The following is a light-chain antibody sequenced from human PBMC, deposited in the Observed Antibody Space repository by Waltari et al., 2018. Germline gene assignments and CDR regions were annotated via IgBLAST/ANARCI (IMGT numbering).Light chain of an antibody. Sequence: QSALTQPASVSGSPGQSVTISCTGASSDIGRYDSVSWYQQHPGNAPKLIICDVSKRPSGISDRFSGPKAGHTASLTISGLQFEDEADYYCCSYAGNYIWVFGGGTRLTVL. CDR2: DVS. V-gene: IGLV2-23*02. CDR3: CSYAGNYIWV. J-gene: IGLJ3*02. CDR1: SSDIGRYDS.